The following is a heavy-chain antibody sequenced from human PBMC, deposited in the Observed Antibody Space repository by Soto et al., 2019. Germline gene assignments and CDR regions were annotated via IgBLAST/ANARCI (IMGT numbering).Heavy chain of an antibody. D-gene: IGHD6-13*01. J-gene: IGHJ5*02. CDR3: ANERSGGQRSSWTGGHSWFDP. Sequence: QLQLQESGPGLVKPSETLSLTCTVSGGSISSSSYYWGWIRQPPGKGLEWIGSIYYSGSTYYNPSLKSRVTISVDTSKIQFSLKLSSVTAADTAVYYCANERSGGQRSSWTGGHSWFDPWGQGTLVTVSS. CDR2: IYYSGST. CDR1: GGSISSSSYY. V-gene: IGHV4-39*01.